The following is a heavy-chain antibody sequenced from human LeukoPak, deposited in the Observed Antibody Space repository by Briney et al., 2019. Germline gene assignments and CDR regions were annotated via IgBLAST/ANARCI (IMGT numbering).Heavy chain of an antibody. V-gene: IGHV4-4*07. CDR1: GDSLVNVY. CDR3: ARVADRFGYNYGIDEYFDY. Sequence: SETLSLTCTVSGDSLVNVYWSWIRQPAGEGLEWLGHIYASGTTNYNPSLNSRVTMSVDTSKNQFSLRLASVTAADTAVYYCARVADRFGYNYGIDEYFDYWGQGTLVTVSS. CDR2: IYASGTT. D-gene: IGHD5-18*01. J-gene: IGHJ4*02.